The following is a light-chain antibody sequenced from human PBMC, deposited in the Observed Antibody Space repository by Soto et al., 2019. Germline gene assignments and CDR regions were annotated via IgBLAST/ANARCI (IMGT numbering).Light chain of an antibody. CDR2: ATS. Sequence: DIQMTQSPTSLSASVGDRITLTCRASQNVHHFLNWYQQRPGQVPNLLIYATSHLYTGVPSRFSGNGSGTDFSLTISSLQPEDFTTYYCQQSHTSPPTFGHGTKVEMK. J-gene: IGKJ1*01. V-gene: IGKV1-39*01. CDR3: QQSHTSPPT. CDR1: QNVHHF.